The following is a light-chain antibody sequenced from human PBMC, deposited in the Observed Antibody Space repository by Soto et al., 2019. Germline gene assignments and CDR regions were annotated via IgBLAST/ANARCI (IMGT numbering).Light chain of an antibody. CDR2: EGS. CDR1: SSDVGRYNL. CDR3: CSYEGSYIL. Sequence: QSALTQPASVSGSPGQSITISCTRTSSDVGRYNLVSWYRQHPGKAPKLMIYEGSKRPSGVSNRLSGSKSGNTASLTLSGLQAEDEGDYYCCSYEGSYILFGGGTKVTVL. J-gene: IGLJ2*01. V-gene: IGLV2-23*01.